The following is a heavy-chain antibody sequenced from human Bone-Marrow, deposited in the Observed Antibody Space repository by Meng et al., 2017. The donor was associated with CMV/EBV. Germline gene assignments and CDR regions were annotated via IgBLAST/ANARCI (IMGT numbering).Heavy chain of an antibody. CDR2: IYYSGST. CDR1: GGSISSYY. J-gene: IGHJ6*04. CDR3: ARADGSSTSSYYYYYYGMDF. Sequence: SETLSLTSTASGGSISSYYWSWIRQPPGKGLEWIGYIYYSGSTNYNPSLKSRVTISVDTSKNQFSLKLSSVTAADTAVYYCARADGSSTSSYYYYYYGMDFWGKGTTVTVSS. D-gene: IGHD2-2*01. V-gene: IGHV4-59*01.